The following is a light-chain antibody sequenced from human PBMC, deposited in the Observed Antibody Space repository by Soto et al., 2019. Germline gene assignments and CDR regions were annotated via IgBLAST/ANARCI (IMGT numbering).Light chain of an antibody. J-gene: IGKJ1*01. CDR3: QRYDSVPRP. CDR2: AAS. Sequence: DIRMTQSPPSLSAFVGDKVTSTCRASHDIDNFLAWYHQKPGEVPKLLIYAASTLESGASSRFSGSGAGTVFTLTISSLQPEDGGSYYCQRYDSVPRPFGQGTKVEVK. V-gene: IGKV1-27*01. CDR1: HDIDNF.